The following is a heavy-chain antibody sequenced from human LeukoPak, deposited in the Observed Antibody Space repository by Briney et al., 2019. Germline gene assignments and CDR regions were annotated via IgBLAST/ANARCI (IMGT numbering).Heavy chain of an antibody. CDR3: AKDQGSSWYSLSCYYGMDV. CDR1: GFTFSSYG. CDR2: IRYDGSNK. Sequence: PGGSLRLSCAASGFTFSSYGMHWVRQAPGKGLEWVAFIRYDGSNKYYAGSVKGRFTISRDNSKNTLYLQMNSLRAEDTAVYYCAKDQGSSWYSLSCYYGMDVWGQGTTVTVSS. D-gene: IGHD6-13*01. J-gene: IGHJ6*02. V-gene: IGHV3-30*02.